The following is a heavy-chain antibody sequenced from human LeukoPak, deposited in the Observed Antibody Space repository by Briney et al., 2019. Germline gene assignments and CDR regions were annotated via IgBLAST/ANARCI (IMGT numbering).Heavy chain of an antibody. V-gene: IGHV3-30*02. Sequence: GGSLRLSCAASGFTFSSYGMHWVRQAPGKGLEWVAFIRYDGSNKYYADSVKGRFTISRDNSKNTLYLQMNSLRAEDTAVYYCAKDLRRYSSIWPDFDYWGQGTLVTVSS. CDR3: AKDLRRYSSIWPDFDY. D-gene: IGHD6-13*01. CDR1: GFTFSSYG. CDR2: IRYDGSNK. J-gene: IGHJ4*02.